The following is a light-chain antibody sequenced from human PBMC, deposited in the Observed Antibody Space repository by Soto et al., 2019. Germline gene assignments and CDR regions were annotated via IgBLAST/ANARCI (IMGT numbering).Light chain of an antibody. Sequence: DIRVTQSPSTLSASVEDRVTITCRASQSISSWLAWYQQKPGKAPKLLIYDASSLESGVPSRFSGSGSGTEFTLTISSLQPDDFATYYCQQYNSYPVTFGQGTKLEIK. CDR2: DAS. J-gene: IGKJ2*01. V-gene: IGKV1-5*01. CDR3: QQYNSYPVT. CDR1: QSISSW.